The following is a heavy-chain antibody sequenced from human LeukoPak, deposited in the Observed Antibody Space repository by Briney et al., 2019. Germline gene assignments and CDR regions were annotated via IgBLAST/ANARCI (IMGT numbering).Heavy chain of an antibody. CDR1: GCSISSYY. CDR3: SRERGYTYGTGWFDP. V-gene: IGHV4-4*07. CDR2: IYTSGST. J-gene: IGHJ5*02. Sequence: SETLSLTCTASGCSISSYYWSWLRQPAGKGLEGIGRIYTSGSTNYNPSPKSRGTISVDTSTNHFPLKLSYVTPADPAVYYCSRERGYTYGTGWFDPWGQGTLVAVYS. D-gene: IGHD5-18*01.